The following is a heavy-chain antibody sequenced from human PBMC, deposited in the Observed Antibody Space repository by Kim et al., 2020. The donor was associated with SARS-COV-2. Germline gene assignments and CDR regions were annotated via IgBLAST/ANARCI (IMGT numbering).Heavy chain of an antibody. CDR2: ISGSGGST. V-gene: IGHV3-23*01. Sequence: GGSLRLSCAASGFTFSSYAMSWVRQAPGKGLEWVSAISGSGGSTYYADSVKGRFTISRDNSKNTLYLQMNSLRAEDTAVYYCAKDKGESIAAAGPRGNYYYYGMDVWGQGTTVTVSS. CDR1: GFTFSSYA. CDR3: AKDKGESIAAAGPRGNYYYYGMDV. D-gene: IGHD6-13*01. J-gene: IGHJ6*02.